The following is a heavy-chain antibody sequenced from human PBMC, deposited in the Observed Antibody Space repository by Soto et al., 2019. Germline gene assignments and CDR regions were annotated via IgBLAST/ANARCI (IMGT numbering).Heavy chain of an antibody. CDR3: ASPLSLGIAAPLEI. V-gene: IGHV5-51*01. CDR2: IYPGDSDT. D-gene: IGHD3-9*01. Sequence: LGESLKISCKGSGYSFTKYWLGWVRQMPGKGLEWMGIIYPGDSDTRYSPSFEGQVTLSADKSINTAYLQWSSLKASDNAMYYCASPLSLGIAAPLEIWGQGTMVTVSS. CDR1: GYSFTKYW. J-gene: IGHJ3*02.